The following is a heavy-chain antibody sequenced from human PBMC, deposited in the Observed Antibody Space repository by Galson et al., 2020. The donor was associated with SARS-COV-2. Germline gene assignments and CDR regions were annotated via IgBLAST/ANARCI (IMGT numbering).Heavy chain of an antibody. CDR2: VRSKSHGETT. CDR3: AIDYDLSTGYYVYYFDS. V-gene: IGHV3-49*04. Sequence: GGSLRLSCTGSGFTFADYVMSWVRQTPEKGLEWIGFVRSKSHGETTQYAASVNGRFSISRDDSKRIAYLQMNSLKSEDTAMYYCAIDYDLSTGYYVYYFDSWGQGTLVTVSS. D-gene: IGHD3-9*01. CDR1: GFTFADYV. J-gene: IGHJ4*02.